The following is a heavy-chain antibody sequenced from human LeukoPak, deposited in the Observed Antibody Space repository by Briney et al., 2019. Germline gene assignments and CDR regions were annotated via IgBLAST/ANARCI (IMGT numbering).Heavy chain of an antibody. CDR2: IYYSGIT. CDR1: GGSISSSGYY. V-gene: IGHV4-39*01. Sequence: SETLSLTCTVSGGSISSSGYYWGWIRQSPGEGLEWIGNIYYSGITYYNPSLKSRVTISVDTSKNQFSLKLSSVTAADTAVYYCARVMGRYCSSTSCYVDYWGQGTLVTVSS. D-gene: IGHD2-2*01. J-gene: IGHJ4*02. CDR3: ARVMGRYCSSTSCYVDY.